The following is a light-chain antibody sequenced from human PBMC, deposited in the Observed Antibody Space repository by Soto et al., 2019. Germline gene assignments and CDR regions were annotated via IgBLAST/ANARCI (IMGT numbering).Light chain of an antibody. V-gene: IGLV2-14*01. CDR3: NSYTSSSTFV. CDR2: EVY. CDR1: SSDVGGYNY. J-gene: IGLJ1*01. Sequence: QSALTQPASVSGSPGQSITISCTGTSSDVGGYNYVSWYQQHPGKAPKLMIYEVYIRPSGVSNRISGSRSGNTASLTISGLQAEDEAEYYCNSYTSSSTFVFGTGTKLAVL.